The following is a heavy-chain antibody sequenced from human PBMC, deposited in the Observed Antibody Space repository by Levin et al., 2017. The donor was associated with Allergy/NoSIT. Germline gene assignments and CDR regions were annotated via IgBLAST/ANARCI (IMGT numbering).Heavy chain of an antibody. V-gene: IGHV4-30-4*01. CDR1: GGSISSGDYY. CDR2: IYYSGST. D-gene: IGHD3-10*01. J-gene: IGHJ5*02. Sequence: SETLSLTCTVSGGSISSGDYYWSWIRQPPGKGLEWIGYIYYSGSTYYNPSLKSRVTISVDTSKNQFSLRLSSVTAADTAVYYCARVGFGVRNWFDPWGQGTLVTVSS. CDR3: ARVGFGVRNWFDP.